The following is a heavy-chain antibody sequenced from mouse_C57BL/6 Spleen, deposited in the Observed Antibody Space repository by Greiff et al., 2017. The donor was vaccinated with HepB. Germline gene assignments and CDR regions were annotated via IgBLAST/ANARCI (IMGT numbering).Heavy chain of an antibody. D-gene: IGHD2-4*01. CDR3: AREGLRRNYFDY. CDR2: IYPGDGDT. CDR1: GYAFSSSW. V-gene: IGHV1-80*01. Sequence: QVQLKESGAELVKPGASVKISCKASGYAFSSSWMNWVKQRPGKGLEWIGQIYPGDGDTNYNGKFKGKATLTADKSSSTAYMQLSSLTSEDSAVYFCAREGLRRNYFDYWGQGTTLTVSS. J-gene: IGHJ2*01.